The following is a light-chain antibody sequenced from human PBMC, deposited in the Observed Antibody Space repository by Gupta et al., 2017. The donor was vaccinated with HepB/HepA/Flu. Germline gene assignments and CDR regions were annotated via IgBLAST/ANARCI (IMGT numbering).Light chain of an antibody. V-gene: IGKV3-15*01. Sequence: LMTQSPATLSVSPGETVTLSCRASHSVRSNLAWYQQKVGQAPTLLIYGASTRASGIPVRFSGGGSGTDFTLTISSLQSEDFAVYYCQQSNNWPRTFGQGTKVEIK. CDR2: GAS. J-gene: IGKJ1*01. CDR3: QQSNNWPRT. CDR1: HSVRSN.